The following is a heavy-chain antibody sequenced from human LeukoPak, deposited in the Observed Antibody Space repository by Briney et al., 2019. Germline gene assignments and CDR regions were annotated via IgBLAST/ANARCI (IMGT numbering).Heavy chain of an antibody. V-gene: IGHV4-59*08. D-gene: IGHD5-24*01. J-gene: IGHJ6*02. Sequence: SETLSLTCTVSGGSISSYYWSWIRQPPGKGLECIGYIYYSGSTNYNPSLKSRVTISVDTSKNQFSLKLSSVTAADTAVYYCARLHNVRYYYYGMDVWGQGTTVTVSS. CDR3: ARLHNVRYYYYGMDV. CDR1: GGSISSYY. CDR2: IYYSGST.